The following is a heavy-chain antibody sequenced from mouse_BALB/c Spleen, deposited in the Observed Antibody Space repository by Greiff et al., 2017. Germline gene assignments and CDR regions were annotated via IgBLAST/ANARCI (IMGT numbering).Heavy chain of an antibody. CDR1: GYAFSSSW. Sequence: VQLQQSGPELVKPGASVKISCKASGYAFSSSWMNWVKQRPGQGLEWIGRIYPGDGDTNYNGKFKGKATLTADKSSSTAYMQLSSLTSVDSAVYFCATMITTAYYAMDYWGQGTSVTVSS. D-gene: IGHD2-4*01. V-gene: IGHV1-82*01. CDR2: IYPGDGDT. CDR3: ATMITTAYYAMDY. J-gene: IGHJ4*01.